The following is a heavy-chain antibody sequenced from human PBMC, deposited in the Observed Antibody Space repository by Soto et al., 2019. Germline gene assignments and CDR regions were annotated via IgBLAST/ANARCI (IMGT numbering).Heavy chain of an antibody. CDR1: GGSFSGYY. V-gene: IGHV4-34*01. J-gene: IGHJ5*02. CDR2: INHSGST. D-gene: IGHD5-18*01. CDR3: ARDPATQLWLSFDP. Sequence: SETLSLTCAVYGGSFSGYYWSWIRQPPGKGLEWIGEINHSGSTNYNPSLKSRVTISVDTSKNQFSLKLSSVTAADTAVYYCARDPATQLWLSFDPWGQGTLVTVSS.